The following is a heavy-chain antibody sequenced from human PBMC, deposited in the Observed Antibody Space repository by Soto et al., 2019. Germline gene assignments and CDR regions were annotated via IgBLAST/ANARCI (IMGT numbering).Heavy chain of an antibody. J-gene: IGHJ6*02. D-gene: IGHD3-10*01. Sequence: QVQLQESGPGLVKPSQTLSLTCTVSGGSISSGGYYWSWIRQHPGKGLEWIGYIYYSGSTYYNPSLKSRVTISVDTSKNQFSLKLSSVTAADTAVYYCARDRGFGDLVRDYYGMDVWGQGTTVTVSS. CDR1: GGSISSGGYY. CDR2: IYYSGST. V-gene: IGHV4-31*03. CDR3: ARDRGFGDLVRDYYGMDV.